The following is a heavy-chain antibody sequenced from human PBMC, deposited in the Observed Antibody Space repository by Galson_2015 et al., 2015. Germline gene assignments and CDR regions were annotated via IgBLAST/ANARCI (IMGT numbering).Heavy chain of an antibody. J-gene: IGHJ4*02. CDR2: ISSSSATI. CDR1: GFTFSSYT. CDR3: ARDPWRGSYKVFYFDY. Sequence: SPRLSCAASGFTFSSYTISWVRQAPGKGLEWVSYISSSSATIYYADSVKGRFTISRDNAKNSLYLQMNSLRDEDTAVYYCARDPWRGSYKVFYFDYWGQGTLVTVSS. V-gene: IGHV3-48*02. D-gene: IGHD1-26*01.